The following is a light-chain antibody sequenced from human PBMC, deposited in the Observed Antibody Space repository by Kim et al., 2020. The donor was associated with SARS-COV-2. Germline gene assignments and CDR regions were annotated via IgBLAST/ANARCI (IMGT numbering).Light chain of an antibody. CDR1: KLGDKY. V-gene: IGLV3-1*01. Sequence: YELTQPPSVSVSPGQTASITCSGDKLGDKYACWYQQKPGQSPVLVIYQDSKRPSGIPERFSGSNSGNTATLTISGTQAMDEADYYCQAWDSSTVVFGGGTKVTV. CDR3: QAWDSSTVV. CDR2: QDS. J-gene: IGLJ2*01.